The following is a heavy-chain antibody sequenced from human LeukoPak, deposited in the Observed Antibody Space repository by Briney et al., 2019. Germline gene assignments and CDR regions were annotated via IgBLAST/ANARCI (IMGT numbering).Heavy chain of an antibody. CDR1: GFTFSSYE. Sequence: PGGSLRLSCATSGFTFSSYEMNWVRQAPGKGLEWVSYISSSSSYIYYADSVKGRFTISRDNAKNSLYLQMNSLRAEDTAVYYCARDRDSSGAFDIWGQGTMVTVSS. D-gene: IGHD6-19*01. J-gene: IGHJ3*02. CDR2: ISSSSSYI. V-gene: IGHV3-21*05. CDR3: ARDRDSSGAFDI.